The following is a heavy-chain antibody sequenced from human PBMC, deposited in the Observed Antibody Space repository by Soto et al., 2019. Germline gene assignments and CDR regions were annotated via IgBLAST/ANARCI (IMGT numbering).Heavy chain of an antibody. CDR2: FRESGGTT. J-gene: IGHJ4*02. CDR1: GFSFSSSA. V-gene: IGHV3-23*01. Sequence: VHLWDSGGVLVQPGGSLRLSCAASGFSFSSSAMSWVRQAPGKRLEWVSTFRESGGTTHYADSVKGRFTISRDTSNKILFLQMNSVRAEDTAIYYSTIDSHWASISPTHDSWGQGTLVTVSS. CDR3: TIDSHWASISPTHDS. D-gene: IGHD6-6*01.